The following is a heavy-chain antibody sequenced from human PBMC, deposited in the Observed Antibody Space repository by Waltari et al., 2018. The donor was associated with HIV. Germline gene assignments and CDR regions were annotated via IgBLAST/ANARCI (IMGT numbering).Heavy chain of an antibody. CDR3: ARDVGWFDP. J-gene: IGHJ5*02. D-gene: IGHD1-26*01. CDR1: GGSISSGNW. CDR2: IYHSGST. Sequence: QVQLQESGPGLVKPSGTLSLTCAVSGGSISSGNWWSWVRQPPGKGLEWIGQIYHSGSTNYNPSLKSRVTISVDKSNHQFSLKLSSVTAADTAVYYCARDVGWFDPWGQGTLVTVSS. V-gene: IGHV4-4*02.